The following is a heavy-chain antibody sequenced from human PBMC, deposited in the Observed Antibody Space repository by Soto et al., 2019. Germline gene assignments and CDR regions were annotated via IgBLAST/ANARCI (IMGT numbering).Heavy chain of an antibody. D-gene: IGHD3-22*01. Sequence: SETLSLTCTVSGGSISSGDYYWSWIRQPPGKGLEWIGYIYYSGSTYYNPSLKSRVTISVDTSKNQFSLKLSSVTAADTAVYYCALYSYYYDSSGYYSVEYFDYWGQGTLVTVSS. CDR1: GGSISSGDYY. CDR2: IYYSGST. V-gene: IGHV4-30-4*01. CDR3: ALYSYYYDSSGYYSVEYFDY. J-gene: IGHJ4*02.